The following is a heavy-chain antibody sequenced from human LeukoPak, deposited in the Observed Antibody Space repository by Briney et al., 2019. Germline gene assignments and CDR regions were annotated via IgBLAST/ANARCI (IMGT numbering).Heavy chain of an antibody. CDR2: INPNSGGT. CDR3: ARTPYDFWGGYYYSSWAFDI. J-gene: IGHJ3*02. V-gene: IGHV1-2*02. Sequence: ASVKVSCKASGYTFTGYYMHWVRQAPGQGLEWMGWINPNSGGTNYAQKFQGRVTMTRDTSISTADMELSRLRSDDTAVYYCARTPYDFWGGYYYSSWAFDIWGQGTMVTVSS. CDR1: GYTFTGYY. D-gene: IGHD3-3*01.